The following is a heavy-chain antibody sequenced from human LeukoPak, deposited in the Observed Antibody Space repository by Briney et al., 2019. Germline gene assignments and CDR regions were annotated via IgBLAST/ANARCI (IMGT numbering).Heavy chain of an antibody. Sequence: PGGSLRLSCAASGFTLSSTYMSWVRQSPGKGLEWVSLIYTGGNTYYPDSVKGRFTLSRDNSKNTIYLQLNTLRVEDTAMYYCASISDLLYYFHSWGQGTLVTVSS. CDR3: ASISDLLYYFHS. CDR2: IYTGGNT. J-gene: IGHJ4*02. CDR1: GFTLSSTY. V-gene: IGHV3-66*01.